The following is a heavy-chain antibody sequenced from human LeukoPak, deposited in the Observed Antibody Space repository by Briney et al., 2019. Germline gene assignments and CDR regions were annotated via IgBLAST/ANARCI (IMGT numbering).Heavy chain of an antibody. V-gene: IGHV3-49*03. D-gene: IGHD3-22*01. CDR3: TRAPMIVVVSNWFDP. CDR2: IRSKAYGGTT. CDR1: GFTFGDYA. J-gene: IGHJ5*02. Sequence: GGSLRLSRTASGFTFGDYAMSWFRQAPGKGLEWVGFIRSKAYGGTTEYAASVKGRFTISRDDSKSIAYLQMNSLKTEDTAVYYCTRAPMIVVVSNWFDPWGQGTLVTVSS.